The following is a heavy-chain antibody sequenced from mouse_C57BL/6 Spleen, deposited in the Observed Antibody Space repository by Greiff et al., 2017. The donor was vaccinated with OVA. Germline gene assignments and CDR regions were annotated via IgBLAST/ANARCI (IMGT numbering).Heavy chain of an antibody. CDR1: GFTFSDYY. CDR2: INYDGSST. V-gene: IGHV5-16*01. CDR3: AREGNGYDWYCDV. D-gene: IGHD2-2*01. Sequence: EVNLVESEGGLVQPGSSMKLSCTASGFTFSDYYMAWVRQVPEKGLEWVANINYDGSSTYYLDSLKSRFIISRDNAKNILYLQMSSLKSEDTATYYCAREGNGYDWYCDVWGTGTTVTVSS. J-gene: IGHJ1*03.